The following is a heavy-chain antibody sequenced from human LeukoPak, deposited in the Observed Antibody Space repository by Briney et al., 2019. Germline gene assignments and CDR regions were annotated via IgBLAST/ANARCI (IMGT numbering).Heavy chain of an antibody. CDR3: ARPLEGYGGNLLAVAGY. D-gene: IGHD4-23*01. CDR2: IIPIFDTT. Sequence: SVKVSCKASGGTFSSYAITRVRQAPGQGLEWMGGIIPIFDTTNYAQKFQGRVSITADKSTSTAYMELSSLRSEDTAVYYCARPLEGYGGNLLAVAGYWGQGTLVTVSS. V-gene: IGHV1-69*06. J-gene: IGHJ4*02. CDR1: GGTFSSYA.